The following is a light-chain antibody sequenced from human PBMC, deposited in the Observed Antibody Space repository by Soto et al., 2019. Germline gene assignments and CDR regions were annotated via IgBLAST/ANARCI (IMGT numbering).Light chain of an antibody. J-gene: IGKJ2*01. Sequence: ETVLTQSPGTLSLSPGERATLSCRASQSVSSNYLAWYQQKPGQAPRLLIYGASSRATGIPDRFSGSGSGTDSTLTISRLEPEDFAVYYCQQYGSSPPYTFGQGTKLEIK. CDR2: GAS. V-gene: IGKV3-20*01. CDR3: QQYGSSPPYT. CDR1: QSVSSNY.